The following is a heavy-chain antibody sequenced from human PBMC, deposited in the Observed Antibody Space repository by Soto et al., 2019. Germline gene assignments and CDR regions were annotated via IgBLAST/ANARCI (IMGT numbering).Heavy chain of an antibody. CDR3: ATPHPRPEG. V-gene: IGHV3-23*01. CDR2: VSGSGDST. CDR1: AFTFSSYA. J-gene: IGHJ4*02. Sequence: EVQLLESGGGLAQPGGSLRLSCAASAFTFSSYAMSWVRQAPGKGLEWVSAVSGSGDSTYYADSVKGRFTISRDNSKNTLYLQTNSLRAEDTAVYYCATPHPRPEGWGPGTLVTVSS.